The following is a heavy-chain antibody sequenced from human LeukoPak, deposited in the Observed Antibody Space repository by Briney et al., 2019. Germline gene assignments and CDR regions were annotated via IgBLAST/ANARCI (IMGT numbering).Heavy chain of an antibody. V-gene: IGHV3-23*01. CDR1: GFTFSRSA. Sequence: GGSLRLSCAASGFTFSRSAMIGVRQAPGKGLEWVSSFSASGGTTYYADSVKGRFTISRDNSKNTLSVQMNSLRAEDTAVDYCAKANYSGSYYFDSWGQGTLVTVSS. CDR2: FSASGGTT. CDR3: AKANYSGSYYFDS. D-gene: IGHD1-26*01. J-gene: IGHJ4*02.